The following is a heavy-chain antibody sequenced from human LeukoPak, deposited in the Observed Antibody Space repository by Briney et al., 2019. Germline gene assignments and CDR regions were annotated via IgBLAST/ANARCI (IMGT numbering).Heavy chain of an antibody. J-gene: IGHJ5*02. V-gene: IGHV1-69*13. CDR2: IIPIFGTA. CDR1: GYTFTSYG. CDR3: ASREGYCSSTSCYNWFDP. Sequence: SVKVSCKASGYTFTSYGISWVRQAPGQGLEWMGGIIPIFGTANYAQKFQGRVTITADESTSTAYMELSSLRSEDTAVYYCASREGYCSSTSCYNWFDPWGQGTLVTVSS. D-gene: IGHD2-2*01.